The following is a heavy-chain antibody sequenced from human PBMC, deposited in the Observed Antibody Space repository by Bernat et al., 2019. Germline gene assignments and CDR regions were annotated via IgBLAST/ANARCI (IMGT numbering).Heavy chain of an antibody. J-gene: IGHJ4*02. D-gene: IGHD6-19*01. CDR2: ISSSSSYI. V-gene: IGHV3-21*01. CDR3: ARIPGIAVGIRLLHPFDD. CDR1: GFTFSSYS. Sequence: EVQLVESGGGLVKPGGSLRLSCAASGFTFSSYSMNWVRQAPGKGLEWVSSISSSSSYIYYADSVKGRFTISRDNAKNSLYLQMNSLRAEDTAVYYCARIPGIAVGIRLLHPFDDWGQGTLVTVSS.